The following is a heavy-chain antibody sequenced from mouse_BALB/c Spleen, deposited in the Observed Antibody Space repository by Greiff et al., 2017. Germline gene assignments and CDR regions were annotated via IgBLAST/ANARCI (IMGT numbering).Heavy chain of an antibody. CDR1: GFLLTGYG. D-gene: IGHD4-1*01. Sequence: VQLQQSGPGLVAPSQSLSITCTVSGFLLTGYGVNWVRQPPGKGLEWLGMIWGDGSTDYNSALKSRLSISKDNSKSQVFLKMNSLQTDDTARYYCARDLGRYAMDYWGQGTSVTVSS. V-gene: IGHV2-6-7*01. CDR2: IWGDGST. CDR3: ARDLGRYAMDY. J-gene: IGHJ4*01.